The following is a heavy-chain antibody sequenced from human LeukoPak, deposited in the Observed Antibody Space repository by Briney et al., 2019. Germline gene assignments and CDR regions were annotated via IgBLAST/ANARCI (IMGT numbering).Heavy chain of an antibody. CDR1: GGSISSSSYY. D-gene: IGHD6-13*01. V-gene: IGHV4-61*01. J-gene: IGHJ4*02. CDR3: ARDGDSSSWYPFDY. CDR2: IYYSGST. Sequence: PSETLSLTCTVSGGSISSSSYYWGWIRQPPGKGLEWIGYIYYSGSTNYNPSLKSRVTISVDTSKNQFSLKLSSVTAADMAVYYCARDGDSSSWYPFDYWGQGTLVTVSS.